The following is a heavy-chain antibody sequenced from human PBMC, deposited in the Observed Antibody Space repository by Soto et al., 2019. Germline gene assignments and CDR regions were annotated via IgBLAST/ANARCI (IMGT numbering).Heavy chain of an antibody. J-gene: IGHJ4*02. Sequence: LRLSCAASGFTFSSYGMHWVRQAPGKGLEWVAVISYDGSNKYYADSVKGRFTISRDNSKNTLYLQMNSLRAEDTAVYYCAKEGGSSPLDYWGQGTLVTGSS. CDR3: AKEGGSSPLDY. D-gene: IGHD6-13*01. V-gene: IGHV3-30*18. CDR2: ISYDGSNK. CDR1: GFTFSSYG.